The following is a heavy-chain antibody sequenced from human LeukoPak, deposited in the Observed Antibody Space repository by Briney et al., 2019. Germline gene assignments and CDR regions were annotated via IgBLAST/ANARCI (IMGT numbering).Heavy chain of an antibody. J-gene: IGHJ4*02. CDR3: AKAPVTSCRGAYCYPFDS. CDR2: TSSSDAGT. CDR1: GFTFNTYA. Sequence: GGSLRLSCVASGFTFNTYAIHWVRQAPGKGLEWVAATSSSDAGTYHADSVRGRFTISRDNSKNTLYLQMNSLRAEDAAVYFCAKAPVTSCRGAYCYPFDSWGQGTLVTVSS. D-gene: IGHD2-21*01. V-gene: IGHV3-23*01.